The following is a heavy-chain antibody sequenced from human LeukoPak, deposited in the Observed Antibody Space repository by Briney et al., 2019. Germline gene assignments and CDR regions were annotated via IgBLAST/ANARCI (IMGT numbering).Heavy chain of an antibody. CDR3: ASSHDSSGND. Sequence: GRSLRLSSVASGLSFSTYWMAWIRQAPGEGLEWVGYIRYDGAYKFYAGSVKGRFTISRDNAKNSLFLEMHSLRADDTAVYFCASSHDSSGNDWGQGTLVTVSS. V-gene: IGHV3-7*01. CDR2: IRYDGAYK. D-gene: IGHD3-22*01. CDR1: GLSFSTYW. J-gene: IGHJ4*02.